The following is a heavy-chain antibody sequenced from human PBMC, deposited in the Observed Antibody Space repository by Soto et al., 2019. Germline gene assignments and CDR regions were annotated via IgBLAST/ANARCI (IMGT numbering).Heavy chain of an antibody. Sequence: SETLSLTCAVYGGSFSGYYWSWIRQPPGKGLEWIGEINHSGSTNYNPSLKSRVTISVDRSKNQFSLKLSSVTAADTAVYYCARSSRRYGRDYYYYMDVWGKGTTVTVSS. V-gene: IGHV4-34*01. CDR3: ARSSRRYGRDYYYYMDV. D-gene: IGHD4-17*01. CDR1: GGSFSGYY. CDR2: INHSGST. J-gene: IGHJ6*03.